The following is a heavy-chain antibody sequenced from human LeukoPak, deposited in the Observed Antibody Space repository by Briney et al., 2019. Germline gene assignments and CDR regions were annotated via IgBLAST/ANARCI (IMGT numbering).Heavy chain of an antibody. CDR1: GDSISSGNYY. J-gene: IGHJ4*02. D-gene: IGHD3-10*01. V-gene: IGHV4-61*03. CDR3: ARAVHYSGTSDQHTGGWYYFDF. CDR2: INYSGST. Sequence: SETLSLTCTVSGDSISSGNYYWSWIRQPPGKGLEWIGNINYSGSTNSNPSLKSRATISVDMSRKHFFLDLSSVTAADTAVYYCARAVHYSGTSDQHTGGWYYFDFWGQGTLVTVSS.